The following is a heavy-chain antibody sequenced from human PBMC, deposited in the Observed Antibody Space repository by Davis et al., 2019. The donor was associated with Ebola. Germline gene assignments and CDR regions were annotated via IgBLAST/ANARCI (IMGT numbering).Heavy chain of an antibody. CDR2: IYYSGST. J-gene: IGHJ4*02. CDR3: ARLLPRYCSSTSCYTRGYFDY. Sequence: PSETLSLTCTVSGGSISSSSYYWGWIRQPPGKGLEWIGSIYYSGSTYYNPSLKSRVTISVDTSKNQFSLKLSSVTAADTAVYYCARLLPRYCSSTSCYTRGYFDYWGQGPRSPSPQ. V-gene: IGHV4-39*01. CDR1: GGSISSSSYY. D-gene: IGHD2-2*02.